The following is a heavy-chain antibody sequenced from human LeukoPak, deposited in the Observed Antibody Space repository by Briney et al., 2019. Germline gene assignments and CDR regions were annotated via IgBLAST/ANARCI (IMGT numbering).Heavy chain of an antibody. CDR3: ARRRKVPAPRAGDAFDI. CDR1: GGSSSSYY. J-gene: IGHJ3*02. V-gene: IGHV4-59*01. D-gene: IGHD2-21*02. CDR2: IYYSGNT. Sequence: PSETLSLTCTVSGGSSSSYYWSWIRQTPGKGLEWSGYIYYSGNTNFNPSLKSRVTISIDTSKNQFSLKLTSVTAADTAIYYCARRRKVPAPRAGDAFDIWGQGTMVTVSS.